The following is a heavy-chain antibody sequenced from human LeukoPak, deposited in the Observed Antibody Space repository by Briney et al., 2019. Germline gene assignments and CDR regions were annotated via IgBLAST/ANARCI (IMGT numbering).Heavy chain of an antibody. Sequence: KASETLSLTCTVSGGSISSSSYNWGWIRQPPGKGLEWIGAIHHGGSTYYNPSLKSRVTISVDTSKNQFSLKLNSVTAADTAFYYCARLPFCGTTSCPFDYWGQGTLLTVSS. D-gene: IGHD2-2*01. V-gene: IGHV4-39*01. CDR1: GGSISSSSYN. J-gene: IGHJ4*02. CDR3: ARLPFCGTTSCPFDY. CDR2: IHHGGST.